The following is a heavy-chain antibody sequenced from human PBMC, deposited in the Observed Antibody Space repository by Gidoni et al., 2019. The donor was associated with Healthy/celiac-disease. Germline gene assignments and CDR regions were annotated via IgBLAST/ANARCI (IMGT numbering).Heavy chain of an antibody. V-gene: IGHV3-23*01. CDR3: AKDFWSGYYAYYYYYGMDV. J-gene: IGHJ6*02. CDR2: ISGSGGST. D-gene: IGHD3-3*01. Sequence: EVQLLESGGGLVQPGGSLRLSCAASGFTFSRYAMSWVRQAPGKGLEWVSAISGSGGSTYYADSVKGRFTISRDNSKNTLYLQMNSLRAEDTAVYYCAKDFWSGYYAYYYYYGMDVWGQGTTVTVSS. CDR1: GFTFSRYA.